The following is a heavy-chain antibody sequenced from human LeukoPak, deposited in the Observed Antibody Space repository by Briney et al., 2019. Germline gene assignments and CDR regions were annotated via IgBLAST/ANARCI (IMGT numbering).Heavy chain of an antibody. V-gene: IGHV4-61*01. J-gene: IGHJ5*02. CDR3: ARRYFDGSNWFDP. CDR1: GGSISSSSYY. CDR2: IYYSGST. D-gene: IGHD3-9*01. Sequence: SETLSLTCTVSGGSISSSSYYWSWIRQPPGKGLEWIGYIYYSGSTNYNPSLKSRVTISVDTSKNQFSLKLSSVTAADTAVYYCARRYFDGSNWFDPWGQGTLVTVSS.